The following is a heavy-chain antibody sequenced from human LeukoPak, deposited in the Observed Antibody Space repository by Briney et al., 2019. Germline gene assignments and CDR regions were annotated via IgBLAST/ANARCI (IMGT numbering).Heavy chain of an antibody. CDR1: GFTFSSYS. CDR2: ISSSSSTI. J-gene: IGHJ6*04. V-gene: IGHV3-48*01. D-gene: IGHD1-1*01. Sequence: QPGGSLRLSCAASGFTFSSYSMNWVRQAPGRGLEWVSYISSSSSTIYYADSVKGRFTISRDNAKNSLYLQMNSLRAEDTAVYYCARVGNWNALSMDVWGKGTTVTVSS. CDR3: ARVGNWNALSMDV.